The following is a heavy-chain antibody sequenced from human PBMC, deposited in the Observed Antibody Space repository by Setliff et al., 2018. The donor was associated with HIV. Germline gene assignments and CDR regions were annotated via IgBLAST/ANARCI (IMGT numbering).Heavy chain of an antibody. CDR3: AGPRGDEAFDI. V-gene: IGHV1-69*10. Sequence: SVKVSCKASGGTSNTYDINWVRQAPGQGLEWMGQVITILDITSYAQKFQGRVTITADESTNTMYMELSSLRSDDTAVYYCAGPRGDEAFDIWGQGTMVTVSS. J-gene: IGHJ3*02. CDR2: VITILDIT. D-gene: IGHD3-10*01. CDR1: GGTSNTYD.